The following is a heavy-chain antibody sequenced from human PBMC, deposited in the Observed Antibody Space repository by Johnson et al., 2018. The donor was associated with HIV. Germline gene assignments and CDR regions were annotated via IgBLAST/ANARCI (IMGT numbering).Heavy chain of an antibody. J-gene: IGHJ3*02. Sequence: VQLVESGGGVVQPGGSLRLSCAASGFTFSRNYMSWVRQAPGKGLEWVSIIYSGGNTYYADSVKGRFIISRDNSKNTLYLQMNSLRAEDTAVYYCARRSLVGQLGDDAFDIWGQGTMVTVSS. CDR3: ARRSLVGQLGDDAFDI. D-gene: IGHD6-6*01. CDR1: GFTFSRNY. V-gene: IGHV3-66*02. CDR2: IYSGGNT.